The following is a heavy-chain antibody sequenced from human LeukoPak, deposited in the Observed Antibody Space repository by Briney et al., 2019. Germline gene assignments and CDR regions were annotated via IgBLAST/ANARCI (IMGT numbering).Heavy chain of an antibody. CDR2: IYNSGNT. Sequence: SETLSLTCTVSGGSITSYYWSWIRQPAGKGLEWIGRIYNSGNTNYISSLKSRVTMSVDTSKNQFSLKLTSVTAADTAVYYCARDPGEWGQGTLVTVSS. CDR1: GGSITSYY. V-gene: IGHV4-4*07. D-gene: IGHD7-27*01. J-gene: IGHJ4*02. CDR3: ARDPGE.